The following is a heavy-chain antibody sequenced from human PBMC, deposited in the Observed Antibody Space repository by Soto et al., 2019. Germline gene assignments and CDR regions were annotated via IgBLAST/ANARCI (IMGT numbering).Heavy chain of an antibody. Sequence: QVQLAETGGGLVEPGGYLRVSCAASGFTFSDYDMSWIRQAPGKGLEWISFVSSSGTTMYYADSVKGRFTISRDNAKNSLHLQMNSLRAEDTAVYYCARMGPRAARPTYWGQGTLVTVSS. J-gene: IGHJ4*02. CDR1: GFTFSDYD. D-gene: IGHD6-6*01. V-gene: IGHV3-11*01. CDR3: ARMGPRAARPTY. CDR2: VSSSGTTM.